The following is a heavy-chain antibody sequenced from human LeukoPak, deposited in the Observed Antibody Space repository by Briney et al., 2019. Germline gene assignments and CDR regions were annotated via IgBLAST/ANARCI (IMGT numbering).Heavy chain of an antibody. J-gene: IGHJ6*02. V-gene: IGHV3-7*01. D-gene: IGHD3-9*01. CDR2: IKQDGSEK. Sequence: KTGGSLRLSCVASGFTFSSYWMSWVRQAPGKGLEWVANIKQDGSEKYYVDSVKGRFTISRDNAKNSLYLQMNSPRAEDTAVYYCARDGTHYDILTGYIPYYYGMDVWGQGTTVTVSS. CDR1: GFTFSSYW. CDR3: ARDGTHYDILTGYIPYYYGMDV.